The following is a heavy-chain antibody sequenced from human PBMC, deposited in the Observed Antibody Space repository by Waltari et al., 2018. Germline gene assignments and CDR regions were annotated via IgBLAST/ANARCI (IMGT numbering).Heavy chain of an antibody. D-gene: IGHD6-19*01. Sequence: EVQLLQSGAELKEPGTTVRISCQVSGDTFSDYYIPWVQQAPGKGLRWMGLVDPEDGETIYADNFQGRVTISADTSTDTAFMELSSLRSEDTAVFYCATALGDSSSASRPFDFWGQGTMITVSS. CDR3: ATALGDSSSASRPFDF. CDR1: GDTFSDYY. CDR2: VDPEDGET. J-gene: IGHJ3*01. V-gene: IGHV1-69-2*01.